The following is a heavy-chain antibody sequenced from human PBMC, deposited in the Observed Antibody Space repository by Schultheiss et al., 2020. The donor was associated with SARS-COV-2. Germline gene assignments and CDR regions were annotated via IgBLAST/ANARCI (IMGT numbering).Heavy chain of an antibody. CDR3: ANGAARPGHYYYGVDV. J-gene: IGHJ6*02. CDR1: GFTFSTYG. D-gene: IGHD6-6*01. CDR2: LSYDGSNK. Sequence: GGSLRLSCAASGFTFSTYGMHWVRQAPGKGLEWVAVLSYDGSNKCCADSVKGRFTISRDTSRNTLYLQMNSLRAEDTAVFYCANGAARPGHYYYGVDVWGQGTTVTVSS. V-gene: IGHV3-33*05.